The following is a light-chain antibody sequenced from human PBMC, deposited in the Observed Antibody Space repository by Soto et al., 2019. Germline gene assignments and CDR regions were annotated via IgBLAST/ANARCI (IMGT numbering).Light chain of an antibody. CDR3: QQHNNWPPIN. V-gene: IGKV3-15*01. J-gene: IGKJ5*01. CDR2: GAS. CDR1: QSVSSN. Sequence: EIVFTQSPGTLSLSPGERATLSCRASQSVSSNLAWYQQKPGQAPRLLIYGASTRATGIPVRFSGSGSGTEFTLTISSLQSEDFAVYYCQQHNNWPPINFGQGTRLEIK.